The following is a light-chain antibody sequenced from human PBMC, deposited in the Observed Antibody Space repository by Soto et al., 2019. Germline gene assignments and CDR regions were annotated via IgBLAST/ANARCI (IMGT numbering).Light chain of an antibody. J-gene: IGLJ1*01. CDR1: SSDIGGYKD. Sequence: QTVLTQPASVSGSPGQSITISCTGTSSDIGGYKDVSWYQQNPGKAPQVLIFEVSYRPYGISNRFSGSKSGNVASLTISGLQAEDEADYYCCSYRSGTSPYYVFGTGTKVTVL. CDR3: CSYRSGTSPYYV. CDR2: EVS. V-gene: IGLV2-14*03.